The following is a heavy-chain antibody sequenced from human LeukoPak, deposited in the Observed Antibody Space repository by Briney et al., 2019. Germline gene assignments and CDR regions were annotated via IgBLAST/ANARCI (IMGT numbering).Heavy chain of an antibody. Sequence: SETLSLTCTVSGGSISSYDWSWIRQPPGKGLEWLGYVYYSGSTNYNPSLKSRVTISLDASKNQFSLKLSSVTAADTAVYYCARGGNGVVVAATHVYFDYWGQGTLVTVSS. J-gene: IGHJ4*02. V-gene: IGHV4-59*08. CDR3: ARGGNGVVVAATHVYFDY. CDR1: GGSISSYD. CDR2: VYYSGST. D-gene: IGHD2-15*01.